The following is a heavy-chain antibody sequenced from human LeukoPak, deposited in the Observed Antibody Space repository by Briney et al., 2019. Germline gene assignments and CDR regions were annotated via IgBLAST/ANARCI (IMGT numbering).Heavy chain of an antibody. CDR2: ISAYNGNT. CDR3: ARVWVSGCYYVHNWFDP. D-gene: IGHD1-26*01. Sequence: ASVKVSCKASGYTFTSYGISWVRQAPGQGLEWMGWISAYNGNTNYAQKLQGRVTMTTDTSTSTAYMELRSLRSDDTAVYYCARVWVSGCYYVHNWFDPWGQGTLVTVSS. CDR1: GYTFTSYG. J-gene: IGHJ5*02. V-gene: IGHV1-18*01.